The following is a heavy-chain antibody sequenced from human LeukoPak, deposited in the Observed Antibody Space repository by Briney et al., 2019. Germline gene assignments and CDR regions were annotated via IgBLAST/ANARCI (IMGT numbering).Heavy chain of an antibody. CDR3: ARLEYYYDSSGYSYFDY. CDR1: GSSFTSYW. V-gene: IGHV5-51*01. D-gene: IGHD3-22*01. Sequence: GASLKISCXGSGSSFTSYWIGWVRRMPGKGLEWMGIIYPGDSDTRYSPSFQGQVTISADKSISTAYLQWSSLKASDTAMYYCARLEYYYDSSGYSYFDYWGQGTLVTVSS. CDR2: IYPGDSDT. J-gene: IGHJ4*02.